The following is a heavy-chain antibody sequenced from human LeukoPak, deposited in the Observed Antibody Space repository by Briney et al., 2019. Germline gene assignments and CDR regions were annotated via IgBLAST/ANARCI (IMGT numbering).Heavy chain of an antibody. CDR2: IYYTGST. CDR3: ARHHPFWSGYVYYLDY. Sequence: SETLSLTCTVSGGSISSSSYYWGWIRQPPGKGLEWIGSIYYTGSTYYNPSLKSRVAMSVDASKNQFSLKLSSVTAADTAVYYCARHHPFWSGYVYYLDYWGQGTPVTVSS. D-gene: IGHD3-3*01. CDR1: GGSISSSSYY. V-gene: IGHV4-39*01. J-gene: IGHJ4*02.